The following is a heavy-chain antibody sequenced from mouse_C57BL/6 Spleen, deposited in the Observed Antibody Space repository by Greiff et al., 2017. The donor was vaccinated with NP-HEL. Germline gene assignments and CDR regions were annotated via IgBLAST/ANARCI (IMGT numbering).Heavy chain of an antibody. CDR3: AFNWIEDY. CDR2: IDPEDGET. D-gene: IGHD4-1*02. J-gene: IGHJ4*01. Sequence: VQLQQSGAELVKPGASVKLSCTASGFNIKDYYMHWVKQRTEQGLEWIGRIDPEDGETKYAPNFQGKATITAATSSNTAYLQLSSLTAEDTAVYYCAFNWIEDYWGQGTSVTVSS. CDR1: GFNIKDYY. V-gene: IGHV14-2*01.